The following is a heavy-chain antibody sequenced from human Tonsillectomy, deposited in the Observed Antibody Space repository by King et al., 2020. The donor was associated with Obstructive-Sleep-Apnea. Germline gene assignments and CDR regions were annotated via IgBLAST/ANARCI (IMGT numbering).Heavy chain of an antibody. D-gene: IGHD4-17*01. CDR3: ASDRRRLYGDFFVDY. Sequence: VQLVESGGGVVQPGGSLRLSCAASGIVFRDYGIHWVRQAPGKGLEWVGVISYDGVNVYYGDSVKGRFTISRDNSKNTAYVEMNSRRAEDTAVYYCASDRRRLYGDFFVDYWGREPWSPSPQ. V-gene: IGHV3-30*07. J-gene: IGHJ4*02. CDR2: ISYDGVNV. CDR1: GIVFRDYG.